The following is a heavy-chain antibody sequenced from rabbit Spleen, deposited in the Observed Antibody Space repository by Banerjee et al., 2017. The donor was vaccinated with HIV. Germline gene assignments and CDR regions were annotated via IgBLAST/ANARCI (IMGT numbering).Heavy chain of an antibody. J-gene: IGHJ4*01. CDR2: IDTNDGDT. CDR3: ARDGAGGSYFAL. Sequence: QQQLEESGGGLVKPGGTLTLTCKASGIDFSSYYYMCWVRQAPGKGLEWIACIDTNDGDTDYANWPKGRFTISKTSSTTVTLQMTSLTAADTATYFCARDGAGGSYFALWGQGTLVTVS. D-gene: IGHD8-1*01. V-gene: IGHV1S45*01. CDR1: GIDFSSYYY.